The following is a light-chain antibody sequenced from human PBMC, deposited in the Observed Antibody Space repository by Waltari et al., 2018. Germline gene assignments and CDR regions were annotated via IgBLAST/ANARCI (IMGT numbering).Light chain of an antibody. CDR3: SSWTTSDTRKVI. Sequence: QSALTQPASVSGSPGQSITISCTGTSGDVGGYDFVPWYHQHPGKAPKLVIYDVTNRPSGISDRFSGSKSGTTASLSISGLQAEDEADYFCSSWTTSDTRKVIFGGGTKLTVL. CDR1: SGDVGGYDF. J-gene: IGLJ2*01. CDR2: DVT. V-gene: IGLV2-14*03.